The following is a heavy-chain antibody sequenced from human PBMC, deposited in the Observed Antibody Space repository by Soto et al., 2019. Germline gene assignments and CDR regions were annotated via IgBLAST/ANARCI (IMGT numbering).Heavy chain of an antibody. J-gene: IGHJ6*02. CDR3: ARSFSAYYYDSSGPGGMDV. D-gene: IGHD3-22*01. CDR2: IIPIFGTA. V-gene: IGHV1-69*13. CDR1: RGTFSSYA. Sequence: GASVKVSCTASRGTFSSYAISWVRQAPGQGLEWMGGIIPIFGTANYAQKFQGRVTITADESTSTAYMELSSLRSEDTAVYYCARSFSAYYYDSSGPGGMDVWGQGTTVTVSS.